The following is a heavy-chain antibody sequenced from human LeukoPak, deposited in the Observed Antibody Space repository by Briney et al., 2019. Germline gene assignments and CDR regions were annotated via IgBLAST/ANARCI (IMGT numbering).Heavy chain of an antibody. CDR2: INHRGST. CDR3: ARDFRVYAVAGKSAFDI. V-gene: IGHV4-34*01. CDR1: GGSFSGYY. Sequence: SETLSLTCAVYGGSFSGYYWSWIRQPPGKGLEWIGEINHRGSTNYNPSLKSRVTISVDTSKNQFSLKLSSVTAADTAVYYCARDFRVYAVAGKSAFDIWGQGTMVTVSS. D-gene: IGHD6-19*01. J-gene: IGHJ3*02.